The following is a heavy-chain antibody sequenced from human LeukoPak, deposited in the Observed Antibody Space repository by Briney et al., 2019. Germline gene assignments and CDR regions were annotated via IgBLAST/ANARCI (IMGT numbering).Heavy chain of an antibody. Sequence: ASETLSLTCSVSGGSISSYYWNWIRQPPGKGLEWIGSISYSGSTNYNPSLESRVTISVDTSKNQISLKLSSVTAADTAIYYCARAPERWYSYGSYTYHYMDVWGRGTTVTVSS. D-gene: IGHD3-10*01. CDR2: ISYSGST. CDR1: GGSISSYY. CDR3: ARAPERWYSYGSYTYHYMDV. J-gene: IGHJ6*03. V-gene: IGHV4-59*01.